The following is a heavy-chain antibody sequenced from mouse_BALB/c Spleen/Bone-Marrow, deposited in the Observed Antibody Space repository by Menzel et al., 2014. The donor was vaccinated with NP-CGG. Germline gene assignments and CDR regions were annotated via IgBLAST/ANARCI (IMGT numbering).Heavy chain of an antibody. J-gene: IGHJ2*01. D-gene: IGHD2-14*01. V-gene: IGHV1S137*01. CDR1: GYTFTEYA. CDR3: ARYRYDVFDY. CDR2: ISTYYGDA. Sequence: QVQLKQSGAELVRPGVSVKISCKGSGYTFTEYAMHWVKQSHAKSLEWIGVISTYYGDASYNQKFKGKATMTVDKSSSTAYMELARLTSEDSAIYYCARYRYDVFDYWGQGTTLTVSS.